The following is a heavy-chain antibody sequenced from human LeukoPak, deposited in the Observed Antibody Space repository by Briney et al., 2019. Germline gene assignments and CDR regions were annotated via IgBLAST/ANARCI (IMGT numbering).Heavy chain of an antibody. CDR1: GFTFSSYW. V-gene: IGHV3-7*01. CDR2: IKQDGSEK. D-gene: IGHD1-26*01. CDR3: ARDKWTPDY. J-gene: IGHJ4*02. Sequence: GGSLRLSCAASGFTFSSYWMTWVRRAPGKGLEWVANIKQDGSEKYYVDSVEGRFTISRDNAKNSLYLQMSSLRAEDTAVYYCARDKWTPDYWGQGTLVTVSS.